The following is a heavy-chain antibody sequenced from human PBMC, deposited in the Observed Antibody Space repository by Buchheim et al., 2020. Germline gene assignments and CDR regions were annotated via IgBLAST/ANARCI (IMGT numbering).Heavy chain of an antibody. CDR2: IIGSGVSSFFGIGPTT. CDR1: GFTFSTYA. J-gene: IGHJ2*01. CDR3: ARPVGVDKGEDFYWYFDL. D-gene: IGHD5-12*01. Sequence: EVQLLESGGGLAQPGGSLRLSCAASGFTFSTYAMYWVRQAPGKELEWVSGIIGSGVSSFFGIGPTTYYADSVKGRFTISRDNSKNTLYLEMNSLRAEDTALYYCARPVGVDKGEDFYWYFDLWGRGTL. V-gene: IGHV3-23*01.